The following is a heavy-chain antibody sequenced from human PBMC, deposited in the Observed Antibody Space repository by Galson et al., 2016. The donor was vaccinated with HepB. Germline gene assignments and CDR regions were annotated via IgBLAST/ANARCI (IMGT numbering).Heavy chain of an antibody. CDR2: INPNSGGT. CDR3: ARESLTMVRGAPLYGMDV. CDR1: GYTFIGYC. J-gene: IGHJ6*02. V-gene: IGHV1-2*04. Sequence: SVKVSCKASGYTFIGYCIHWVRQAPGQGLEWMGWINPNSGGTNYAQKFQGWVTVTRDTSISTAYMEVSRLSSDDTAVYYCARESLTMVRGAPLYGMDVWGQGTTITVSS. D-gene: IGHD3-10*01.